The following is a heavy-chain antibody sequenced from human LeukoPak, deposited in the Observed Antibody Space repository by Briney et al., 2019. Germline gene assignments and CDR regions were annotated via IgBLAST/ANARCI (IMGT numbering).Heavy chain of an antibody. J-gene: IGHJ4*02. V-gene: IGHV4-38-2*02. CDR3: ARVAPFQFDY. CDR2: IYHSGST. CDR1: GYSISSGYY. Sequence: KASETLSLTCTVSGYSISSGYYWGWIRQPPGKGLEWIGSIYHSGSTYYNPSLKSRVTISVDTSKNQFSLKLSSVTAADTAVYYCARVAPFQFDYWGRGTLVTVSS.